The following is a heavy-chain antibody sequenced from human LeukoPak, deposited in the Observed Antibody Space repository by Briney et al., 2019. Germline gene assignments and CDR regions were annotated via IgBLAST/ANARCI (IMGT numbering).Heavy chain of an antibody. CDR1: GYTFTSYG. CDR2: ISAYNGNT. J-gene: IGHJ3*02. D-gene: IGHD3-22*01. V-gene: IGHV1-18*01. Sequence: ASVKVSCKASGYTFTSYGISWVRQAPGQGLEWMGWISAYNGNTNYAQKLQGRVTMTTDTSTSTAYMELRSLRSDDTAVYYCARDGLGYYYDSSGYYVAAFDIWGQGTMVTVSS. CDR3: ARDGLGYYYDSSGYYVAAFDI.